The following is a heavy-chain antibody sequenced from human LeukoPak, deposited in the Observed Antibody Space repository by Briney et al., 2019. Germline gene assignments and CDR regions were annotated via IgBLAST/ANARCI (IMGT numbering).Heavy chain of an antibody. V-gene: IGHV3-48*03. D-gene: IGHD6-13*01. CDR3: ARDFPDSSSWYYEALYYYYMDV. CDR1: GFTFSSYE. Sequence: PGGSLRLSCAASGFTFSSYEMNWVRQAPGKGLEWVSYISSSGSTIYYADSVKGRFTISRDNAKNSLYLQINSLRAEDTAVYYCARDFPDSSSWYYEALYYYYMDVWGKGTTVTISS. J-gene: IGHJ6*03. CDR2: ISSSGSTI.